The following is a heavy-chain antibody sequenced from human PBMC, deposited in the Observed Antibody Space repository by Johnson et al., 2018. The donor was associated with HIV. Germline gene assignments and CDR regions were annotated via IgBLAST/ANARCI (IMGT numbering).Heavy chain of an antibody. Sequence: VQLVESGGGLVQPGGSLRLSCAASRITFSRYWMTWVRQAPGKGLEWVANIKQDGSEKYYVDSVKGRFTISRDNAKNSLYLQRNSLRAEDTAVYYCAKVRRGSSWYIAFDIWGQGTMVTVSS. CDR3: AKVRRGSSWYIAFDI. D-gene: IGHD6-13*01. CDR2: IKQDGSEK. CDR1: RITFSRYW. V-gene: IGHV3-7*01. J-gene: IGHJ3*02.